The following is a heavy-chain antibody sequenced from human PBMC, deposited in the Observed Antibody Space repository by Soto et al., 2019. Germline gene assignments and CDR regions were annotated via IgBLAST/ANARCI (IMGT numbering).Heavy chain of an antibody. D-gene: IGHD2-2*01. V-gene: IGHV4-59*01. CDR1: GGSISSYY. CDR2: IYNSGST. Sequence: PSETLSLTCTVSGGSISSYYWSWIRQPPGKGLEWIGFIYNSGSTNYNPSLKSRVTISMDTSRNQFSLILSSVTAADTAVYYCARVRGNQLLGWFDPWGQGTLVTVSS. CDR3: ARVRGNQLLGWFDP. J-gene: IGHJ5*02.